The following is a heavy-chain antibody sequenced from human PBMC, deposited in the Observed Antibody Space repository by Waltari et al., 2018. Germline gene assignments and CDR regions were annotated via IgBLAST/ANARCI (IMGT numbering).Heavy chain of an antibody. CDR2: ISYTGTT. V-gene: IGHV4-39*01. D-gene: IGHD3-16*01. Sequence: QLHLQEAGPGLVKPSETLSLTCSVSGGSIISNSPYWAWIRQPPGKGLEWTATISYTGTTYYNPSLRSRVTISVDMAKNQFSLKLTSVTPADTAVYYCATYVGASIGTAAFDVWGQGTMVTVSS. CDR3: ATYVGASIGTAAFDV. J-gene: IGHJ3*01. CDR1: GGSIISNSPY.